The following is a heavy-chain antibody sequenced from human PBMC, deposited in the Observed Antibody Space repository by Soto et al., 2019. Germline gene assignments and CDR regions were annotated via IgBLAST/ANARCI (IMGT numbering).Heavy chain of an antibody. Sequence: GASVKVSCKASGYTFTSYGIGWVRQAPGQGLEWMGWISAYNGNTNYAQKLQGRVTMTTDTSTSTAYMELRSLRSDDTAVYYCARYYDILTGSLGAFDIWGQGTMVTVSS. CDR1: GYTFTSYG. CDR3: ARYYDILTGSLGAFDI. D-gene: IGHD3-9*01. V-gene: IGHV1-18*01. J-gene: IGHJ3*02. CDR2: ISAYNGNT.